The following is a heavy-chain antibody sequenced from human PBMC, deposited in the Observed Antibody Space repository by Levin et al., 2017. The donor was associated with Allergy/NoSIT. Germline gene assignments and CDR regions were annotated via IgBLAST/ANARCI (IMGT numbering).Heavy chain of an antibody. CDR2: IDWDDDK. CDR3: ARTRVDNWNYDY. V-gene: IGHV2-70*11. CDR1: GFSLSTSAMC. J-gene: IGHJ4*02. D-gene: IGHD1-7*01. Sequence: SASGPTLVKPTQTLTLTCTFSGFSLSTSAMCVSWIRQPPGKALEWLARIDWDDDKYYNTSLQTRLTISKDTSKNQVVLTMTNMDPVDTATYYCARTRVDNWNYDYWGQGTLVTVSS.